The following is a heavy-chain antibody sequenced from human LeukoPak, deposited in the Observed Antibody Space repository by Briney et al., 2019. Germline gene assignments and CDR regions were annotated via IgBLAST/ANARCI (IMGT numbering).Heavy chain of an antibody. V-gene: IGHV1-2*02. J-gene: IGHJ3*02. CDR3: ARLGTAYDAFDI. CDR2: IDPLSGGT. D-gene: IGHD3-16*01. Sequence: ASVKVSCKASGYSFTGYYIYWVRQAPGQGLEWMGWIDPLSGGTNYARNFQGRVTMTRDTSISTAYMDLSSLTSDDTAVYYCARLGTAYDAFDIWGQGTVVTVSS. CDR1: GYSFTGYY.